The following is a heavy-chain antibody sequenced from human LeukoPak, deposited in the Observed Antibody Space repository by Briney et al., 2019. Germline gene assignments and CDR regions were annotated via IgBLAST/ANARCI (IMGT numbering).Heavy chain of an antibody. V-gene: IGHV3-20*04. CDR1: GFTFYDYG. Sequence: TGGSLRLSCAASGFTFYDYGMSWVRQAPGKGLEWVSGINWNGGSTGYADSVKGRFTISRDNAKNSLYLQMNSLRAEDTALYYCARGCSSTSCPSDYWGQGTLATVSS. J-gene: IGHJ4*02. CDR3: ARGCSSTSCPSDY. CDR2: INWNGGST. D-gene: IGHD2-2*01.